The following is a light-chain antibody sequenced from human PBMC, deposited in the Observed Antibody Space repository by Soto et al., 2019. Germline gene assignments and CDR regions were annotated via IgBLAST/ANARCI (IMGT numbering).Light chain of an antibody. V-gene: IGLV2-8*01. J-gene: IGLJ1*01. CDR3: SAYAGSNNFV. CDR1: SSDFGGYNY. Sequence: QSALTQPASVSGSPGQSITISCTGTSSDFGGYNYVSWYQQHPGKAPKLMIYEVNNRPSGVPDRFSGSKSGNTASLTVSGLQTEDEADYYCSAYAGSNNFVFGSGTKVTVL. CDR2: EVN.